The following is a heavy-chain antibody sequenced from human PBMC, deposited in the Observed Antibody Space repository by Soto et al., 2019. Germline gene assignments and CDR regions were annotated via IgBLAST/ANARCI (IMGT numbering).Heavy chain of an antibody. D-gene: IGHD3-16*01. V-gene: IGHV3-72*01. CDR3: VRNAMGWFVP. Sequence: EIHLVESGGGSVQPGGPLRISCVDSGFTFSDYYMDWVRQAPGKGLEWVARVKHRPKNYDTEYAASVTGRFIISRDDSQTSMFLQMISLKAEDTVVYYWVRNAMGWFVPWGQGNLVTVSP. CDR2: VKHRPKNYDT. J-gene: IGHJ5*02. CDR1: GFTFSDYY.